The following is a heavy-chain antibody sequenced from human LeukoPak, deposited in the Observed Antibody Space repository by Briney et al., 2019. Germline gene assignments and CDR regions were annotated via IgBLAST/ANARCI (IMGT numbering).Heavy chain of an antibody. CDR3: TRQGYDFWSGYLY. CDR1: GFTFSGSA. Sequence: PGGSLKLSCAASGFTFSGSAMHWVSQASGKELEWVGRIRSKANSYATAYAASVKGRFTICRDDSKNTAYQQMNSLKTEDTAVYYCTRQGYDFWSGYLYWGQGTLVTVSS. D-gene: IGHD3-3*01. V-gene: IGHV3-73*01. J-gene: IGHJ4*02. CDR2: IRSKANSYAT.